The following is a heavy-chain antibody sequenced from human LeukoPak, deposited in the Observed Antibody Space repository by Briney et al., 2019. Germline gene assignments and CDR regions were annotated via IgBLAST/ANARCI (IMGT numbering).Heavy chain of an antibody. Sequence: PGGSLRLSCAAPGFTFGIHWVRQAPGKGLEWVAVISYDGSNKYYADSLKGRFTISRDNSKNTLYLQMNSLRAEDTAVYYCASRFWTLRYFDHWGQGTLVTVSS. V-gene: IGHV3-30*19. J-gene: IGHJ4*02. CDR3: ASRFWTLRYFDH. CDR2: ISYDGSNK. CDR1: GFTFG. D-gene: IGHD3/OR15-3a*01.